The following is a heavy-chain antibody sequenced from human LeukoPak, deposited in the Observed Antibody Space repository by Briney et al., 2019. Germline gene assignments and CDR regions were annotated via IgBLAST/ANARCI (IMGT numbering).Heavy chain of an antibody. V-gene: IGHV1-69*13. CDR1: GGTFSSYA. J-gene: IGHJ4*02. D-gene: IGHD7-27*01. CDR2: IIPIFGTA. CDR3: ARGDALTGDDPYYFDY. Sequence: ASVKVSCEASGGTFSSYAISWVRQAPGQGLEWMGGIIPIFGTANYAQKFQGRVTITADESTSTAYMELSSLRSEDTAVYYCARGDALTGDDPYYFDYWGQGTLVTVSS.